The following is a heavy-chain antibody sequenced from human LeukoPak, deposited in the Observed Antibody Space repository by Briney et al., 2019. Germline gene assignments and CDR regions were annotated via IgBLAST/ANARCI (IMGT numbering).Heavy chain of an antibody. CDR3: AREGGAMVRGVILLAQGSVFDY. CDR1: GFTFSSYA. V-gene: IGHV3-30*04. J-gene: IGHJ4*02. Sequence: GRSLRLSCAASGFTFSSYAMHWVRQAPGKGLEWVAVISYDGSNKYYADSVKGRFTISRDNSKNTLYLQMNSLRAEDTAVYYCAREGGAMVRGVILLAQGSVFDYWGQGTLVTVSS. CDR2: ISYDGSNK. D-gene: IGHD3-10*01.